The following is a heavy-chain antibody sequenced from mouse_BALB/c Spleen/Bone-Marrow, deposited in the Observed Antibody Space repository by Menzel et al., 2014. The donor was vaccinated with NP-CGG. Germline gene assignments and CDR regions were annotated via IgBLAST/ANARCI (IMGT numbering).Heavy chain of an antibody. V-gene: IGHV4-1*02. D-gene: IGHD1-2*01. CDR3: ARPGYYGYQDV. Sequence: EVQLVESGGGLVQPGGSLKLSCAASGFDFSGYWMTWVRQAPGNGLEWIGEINPDSSTINYTPSLKDKFIISRDNAKNALYLQMSKVRPEDTALYYCARPGYYGYQDVWGAGTTVTVSS. CDR1: GFDFSGYW. CDR2: INPDSSTI. J-gene: IGHJ1*01.